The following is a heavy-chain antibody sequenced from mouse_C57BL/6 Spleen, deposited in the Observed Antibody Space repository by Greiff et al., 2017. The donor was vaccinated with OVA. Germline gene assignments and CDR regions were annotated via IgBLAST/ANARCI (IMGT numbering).Heavy chain of an antibody. CDR2: ISYSGST. D-gene: IGHD2-3*01. CDR1: GYSITSDY. Sequence: EVKLVESGPGLAKPSQTLSLTCSVTGYSITSDYWNWIRKFPGNKLEYMGYISYSGSTYYNPSLNSRISITRDTAKNQYYLQLNSVTTEDTATYYGARSSYDGHYYAMDYWGQGTSVTVSS. CDR3: ARSSYDGHYYAMDY. J-gene: IGHJ4*01. V-gene: IGHV3-8*01.